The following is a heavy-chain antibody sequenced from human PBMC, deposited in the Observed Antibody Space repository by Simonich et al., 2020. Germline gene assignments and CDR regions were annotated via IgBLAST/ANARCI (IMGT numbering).Heavy chain of an antibody. V-gene: IGHV1-69*09. D-gene: IGHD3-10*01. CDR1: GGTFSSYA. Sequence: QVQLVQSGAEVKKPGSSVKVSCKASGGTFSSYAISWVRKAPGQGLEWSGGIIPILGIANYAQKFPGRVTITADKSTSTAYMELSSLRSEDTAVYYCARTNTMRELDTMVRGVDYFDYWGQGTLVTVSS. CDR3: ARTNTMRELDTMVRGVDYFDY. CDR2: IIPILGIA. J-gene: IGHJ4*02.